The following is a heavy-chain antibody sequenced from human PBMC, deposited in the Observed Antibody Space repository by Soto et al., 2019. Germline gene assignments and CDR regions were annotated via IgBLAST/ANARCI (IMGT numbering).Heavy chain of an antibody. CDR1: GGTFNNYA. CDR2: IIPSIGTA. J-gene: IGHJ4*02. V-gene: IGHV1-69*01. D-gene: IGHD5-12*01. CDR3: ARGGVDVVATSAFDY. Sequence: QVQLVQSGAEVKKPGSSVKVSCKASGGTFNNYAISWVRQAPGQGLEWMGGIIPSIGTADYAHKFQGRLAISADESTGTTFIELSSLISEDTALYYCARGGVDVVATSAFDYWSQGTLVTVSS.